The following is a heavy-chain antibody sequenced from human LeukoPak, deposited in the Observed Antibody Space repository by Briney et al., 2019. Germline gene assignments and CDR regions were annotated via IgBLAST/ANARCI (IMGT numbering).Heavy chain of an antibody. J-gene: IGHJ4*02. V-gene: IGHV4-34*01. Sequence: SETLSLTCAVYGGSFSGYYWSWIRQPPGKGLEWIGEINHSGSTNYNPSLESRVTISVDTSKNQFSLKLSSVTAADTAVYYCARHPSFDYWGQGTLVTVSS. CDR3: ARHPSFDY. CDR2: INHSGST. CDR1: GGSFSGYY.